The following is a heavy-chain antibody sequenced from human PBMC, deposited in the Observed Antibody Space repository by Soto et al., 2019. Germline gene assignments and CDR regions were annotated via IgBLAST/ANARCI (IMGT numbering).Heavy chain of an antibody. J-gene: IGHJ5*02. D-gene: IGHD1-1*01. V-gene: IGHV5-51*01. CDR2: IYPGDSET. Sequence: PGESLKISCKGPGYIFASHWIGWVRQMPGKGLEWMGVIYPGDSETRYSPSFQGQVTFSVDKSTAIAYLQWSSLKASDTAIYYCVRMAVQPEREMADTWGQGTLVTVSS. CDR1: GYIFASHW. CDR3: VRMAVQPEREMADT.